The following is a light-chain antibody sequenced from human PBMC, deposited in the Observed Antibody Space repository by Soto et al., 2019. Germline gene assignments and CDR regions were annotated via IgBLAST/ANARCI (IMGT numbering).Light chain of an antibody. J-gene: IGKJ3*01. V-gene: IGKV1-17*03. CDR1: QDIRDY. CDR2: AS. Sequence: DIQMTQFPSAMSASVGDRVTITCRASQDIRDYLAWFQHKPGNVPKRLIYASTLQSGVPSRFSGSGSGTEFTLTITGLQPEDFATYYCQQFNNWPVTFGPGTKVDIK. CDR3: QQFNNWPVT.